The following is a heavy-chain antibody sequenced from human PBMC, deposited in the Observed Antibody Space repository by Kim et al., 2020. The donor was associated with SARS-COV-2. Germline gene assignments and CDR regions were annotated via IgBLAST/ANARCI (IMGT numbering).Heavy chain of an antibody. CDR3: AREGRHCSGTACYVFDY. CDR1: GFIFHTYA. Sequence: GGSLRLFCAASGFIFHTYAMHWARQTPGKGLEYVSAISSNGFDTYYADSVRGRFTISRDNSKNTLFLQMGSLRPEVMGVYYCAREGRHCSGTACYVFDYWGQGTLVTVSS. J-gene: IGHJ4*02. CDR2: ISSNGFDT. V-gene: IGHV3-64*02. D-gene: IGHD2-2*01.